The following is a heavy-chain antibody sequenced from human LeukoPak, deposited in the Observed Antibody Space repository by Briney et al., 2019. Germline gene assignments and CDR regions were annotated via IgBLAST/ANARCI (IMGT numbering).Heavy chain of an antibody. J-gene: IGHJ5*02. CDR3: AKDRWTIFGVSSGVGWFDP. Sequence: GGSLRLSCAASRFTFDDYAMHWVRQRPGKGLEWVSGISSNSDAVAYADSLKGRFTISRDNAKNSLYLQMNSLRDEDTAFYYCAKDRWTIFGVSSGVGWFDPWGQGTLVSVSS. CDR1: RFTFDDYA. V-gene: IGHV3-9*01. CDR2: ISSNSDAV. D-gene: IGHD3-3*01.